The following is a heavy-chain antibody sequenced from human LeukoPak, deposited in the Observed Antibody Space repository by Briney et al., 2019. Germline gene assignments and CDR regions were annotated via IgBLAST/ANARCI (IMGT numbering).Heavy chain of an antibody. V-gene: IGHV3-30-3*01. J-gene: IGHJ4*02. Sequence: GGSLRLSCAASGFSFSDALMSWVRQAPGKGLEWVAVISYDGSNKYYADSVKGRFTISRDNSKNTLYLQMNSLRAEDTAVYYCARTTWELLPTFDYWGQGTLVTVSS. CDR3: ARTTWELLPTFDY. CDR1: GFSFSDAL. D-gene: IGHD1-26*01. CDR2: ISYDGSNK.